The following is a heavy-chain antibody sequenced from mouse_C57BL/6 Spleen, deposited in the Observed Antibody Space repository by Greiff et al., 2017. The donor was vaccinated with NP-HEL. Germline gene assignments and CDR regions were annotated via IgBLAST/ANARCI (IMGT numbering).Heavy chain of an antibody. D-gene: IGHD2-4*01. Sequence: VQLQQPGTELVKPGASVKLSCKASGYTFPSYWMHWVQQRPGHGLEWIGHINPSNGGTNYNEQFKSKATLPVDKSSSTAYMQLSSLTSEDSAVYCCARPSDYDYDDCDYWGQGTTLTVSS. CDR2: INPSNGGT. CDR1: GYTFPSYW. J-gene: IGHJ2*01. CDR3: ARPSDYDYDDCDY. V-gene: IGHV1-53*01.